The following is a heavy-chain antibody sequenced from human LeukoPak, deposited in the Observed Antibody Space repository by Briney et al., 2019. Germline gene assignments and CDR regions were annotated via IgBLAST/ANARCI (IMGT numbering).Heavy chain of an antibody. V-gene: IGHV3-9*01. J-gene: IGHJ4*02. CDR3: AKDKLDIVATITIGYFDY. Sequence: PGGSLRLSCAASRFTFDDYAMHWVRQAPGKGLEWVSGISWNSGSIGYADSVKGRFTISRDNAKNSLYLQMNSLRAEDTALYYCAKDKLDIVATITIGYFDYWGQGTLVTVSS. D-gene: IGHD5-12*01. CDR2: ISWNSGSI. CDR1: RFTFDDYA.